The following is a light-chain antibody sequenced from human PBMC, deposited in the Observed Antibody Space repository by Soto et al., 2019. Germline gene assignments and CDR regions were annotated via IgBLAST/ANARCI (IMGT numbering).Light chain of an antibody. CDR1: GSNIGSNS. J-gene: IGLJ1*01. CDR2: TNN. V-gene: IGLV1-44*01. CDR3: ATWDDNLNAYV. Sequence: VLTQPPSASGIPGQRVTISCSRSGSNIGSNSVNWYQQLPGRAPKLLIYTNNQRRSGVPDRFSGSKSGTSASLVIGGLQSEDEAHYYCATWDDNLNAYVFGTGTKVTVL.